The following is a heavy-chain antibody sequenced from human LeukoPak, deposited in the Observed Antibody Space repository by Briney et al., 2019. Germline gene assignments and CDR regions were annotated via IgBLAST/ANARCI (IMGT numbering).Heavy chain of an antibody. Sequence: SETLSLTCTVSGGSISSFYWSWIRQPPGKGLEWIGYIYYSGSTNYNPSLKSRVTISLDTSKNQISLKLSSVTAADTAVYYCARHTTVVPPHYFDYWGQGTLVTVSS. J-gene: IGHJ4*02. CDR1: GGSISSFY. CDR3: ARHTTVVPPHYFDY. CDR2: IYYSGST. D-gene: IGHD4-23*01. V-gene: IGHV4-59*08.